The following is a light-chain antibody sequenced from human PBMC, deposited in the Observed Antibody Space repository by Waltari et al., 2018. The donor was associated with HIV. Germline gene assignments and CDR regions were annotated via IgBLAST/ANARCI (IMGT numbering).Light chain of an antibody. CDR1: SGHSNYA. V-gene: IGLV4-69*01. J-gene: IGLJ3*02. CDR2: LNSDGSH. Sequence: QLVLTQSPSASASLGASVKVTCTLSSGHSNYAIAWHQQQPEKAPRYLMKLNSDGSHSKGGGIPDRFSGSSSGAERYLTISSLQSEDEADYYCNSRDSSGHWFFGGGTKVTVL. CDR3: NSRDSSGHWF.